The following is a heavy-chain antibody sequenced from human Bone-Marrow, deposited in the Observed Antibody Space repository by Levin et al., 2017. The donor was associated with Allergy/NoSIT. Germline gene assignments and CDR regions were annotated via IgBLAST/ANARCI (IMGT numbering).Heavy chain of an antibody. CDR1: GFTFSSYS. D-gene: IGHD6-19*01. J-gene: IGHJ6*02. CDR2: ISSSSSYI. V-gene: IGHV3-21*01. CDR3: ARGWIGGWSQTLMDV. Sequence: GGSLRLSCAASGFTFSSYSMNWVRQAPGKGLEWVSSISSSSSYIYYADSVKGRFTISRDNAKNSLYLQMNSLRAEDTAVYYCARGWIGGWSQTLMDVWGQGTTVTVSS.